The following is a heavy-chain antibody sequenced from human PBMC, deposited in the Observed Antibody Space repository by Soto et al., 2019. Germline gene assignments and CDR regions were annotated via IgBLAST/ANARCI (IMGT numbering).Heavy chain of an antibody. CDR1: GGSFSGYY. V-gene: IGHV4-34*01. D-gene: IGHD1-26*01. CDR3: ARQNTMGGYFDL. CDR2: INHRGST. J-gene: IGHJ2*01. Sequence: QVQLQQWGAGLLKPSETLSLTCAVYGGSFSGYYWSWIRQPPEKGLEWIGEINHRGSTNYNPSLKSRVTISVDTSKNQFSLKLNSVTAADTAVYYCARQNTMGGYFDLWGRGTLVTVSS.